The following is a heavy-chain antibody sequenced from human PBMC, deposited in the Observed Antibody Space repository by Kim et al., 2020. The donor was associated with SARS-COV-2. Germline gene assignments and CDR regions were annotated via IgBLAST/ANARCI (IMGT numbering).Heavy chain of an antibody. CDR1: GGSINSDGSF. CDR2: TYYTGST. V-gene: IGHV4-31*03. CDR3: ASAISGSSGMDV. J-gene: IGHJ6*02. Sequence: SETLSLTCTVSGGSINSDGSFWSWIRQFPGKGLEWIGYTYYTGSTYYNPSLKSRVTISVDRSKNQLSLKMTSVTAADTAVYYCASAISGSSGMDVWGQGTTVTVSS. D-gene: IGHD1-26*01.